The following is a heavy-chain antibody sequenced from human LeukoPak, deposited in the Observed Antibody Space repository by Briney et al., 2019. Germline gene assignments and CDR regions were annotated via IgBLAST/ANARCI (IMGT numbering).Heavy chain of an antibody. V-gene: IGHV4-38-2*02. Sequence: SETLSLTCAVSGYSISSGYYWGWIRQPPGKGLEWIGSIYHSGSTYYNPSLKSRVTISVDTSKNQFSLKLSSVTAADTAVYYCARDGGGAVAGSNWFDPWGQGTLVTVSS. CDR3: ARDGGGAVAGSNWFDP. J-gene: IGHJ5*02. D-gene: IGHD6-19*01. CDR2: IYHSGST. CDR1: GYSISSGYY.